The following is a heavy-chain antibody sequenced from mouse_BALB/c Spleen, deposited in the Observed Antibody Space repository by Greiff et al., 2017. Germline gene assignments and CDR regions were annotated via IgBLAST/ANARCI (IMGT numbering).Heavy chain of an antibody. D-gene: IGHD2-14*01. J-gene: IGHJ4*01. Sequence: VQGVESAAELARPGASVKMSCKASGYTFTSYTMHWVKQRPGQGLEWIGYINPSSGYTEYNQKFKDKTTLTADKSSSTAYMQLSSLTSEDSAVYYCARRGYDGFYAMDYWGQGTSVTVSS. CDR2: INPSSGYT. CDR1: GYTFTSYT. V-gene: IGHV1-4*02. CDR3: ARRGYDGFYAMDY.